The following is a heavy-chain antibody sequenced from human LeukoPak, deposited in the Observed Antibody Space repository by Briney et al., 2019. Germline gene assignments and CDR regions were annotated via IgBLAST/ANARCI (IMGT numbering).Heavy chain of an antibody. V-gene: IGHV3-11*06. D-gene: IGHD4-17*01. Sequence: GGSLRLSCAGSGFSFSDYYMAWIRQTPGKGLQRVSFFDRGRDGKAHADSVKGRFTISRDNAKNSLYLQMNSLRAEDTAVYYCAREGDATVTTPVVGMDVWGQGTTVTVSS. CDR2: FDRGRDGK. CDR1: GFSFSDYY. CDR3: AREGDATVTTPVVGMDV. J-gene: IGHJ6*02.